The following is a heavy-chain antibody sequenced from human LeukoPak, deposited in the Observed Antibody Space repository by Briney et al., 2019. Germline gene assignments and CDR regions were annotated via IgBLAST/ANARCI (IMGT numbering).Heavy chain of an antibody. J-gene: IGHJ4*02. CDR2: ISSGAATT. CDR1: GFTFSSYE. Sequence: GGSLRLSCSASGFTFSSYEMNWVRQAPGKGLEWVSSISSGAATTYCTDSVQGRFTISRDNAKTSLYLQMNSLRAEDTAVYYCARDLSGVTGYTYGRGIDYWGQGTLVTVSS. CDR3: ARDLSGVTGYTYGRGIDY. D-gene: IGHD5-18*01. V-gene: IGHV3-48*03.